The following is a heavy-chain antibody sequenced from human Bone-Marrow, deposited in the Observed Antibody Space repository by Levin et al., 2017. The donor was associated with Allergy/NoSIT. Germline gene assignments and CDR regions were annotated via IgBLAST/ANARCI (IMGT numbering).Heavy chain of an antibody. J-gene: IGHJ4*02. CDR1: GASVYSASFY. V-gene: IGHV4-61*01. CDR2: IFYSGSN. CDR3: ASGNYATSGYYYFDY. D-gene: IGHD3-22*01. Sequence: GASVYSASFYWSWIRQHPGKGLEWIGYIFYSGSNNYNPSLKSRVLISMDTSKNQFSLKLNSVTAADTAVYYCASGNYATSGYYYFDYWGQGTLVAVSS.